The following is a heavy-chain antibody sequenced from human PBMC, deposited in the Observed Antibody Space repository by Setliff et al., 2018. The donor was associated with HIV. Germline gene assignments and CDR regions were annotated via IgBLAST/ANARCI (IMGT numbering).Heavy chain of an antibody. CDR1: GGTFSTYV. D-gene: IGHD6-19*01. J-gene: IGHJ5*02. Sequence: SVKVSCKASGGTFSTYVITWVRQAPGQGLEWMGGIIAMFGTANYAQKFQDRVTITADESTSTAYMELSRLRSEDTAVYYCARAPAHEHSTGWYSSSNRFDPWGQGTLVTVSS. CDR2: IIAMFGTA. V-gene: IGHV1-69*13. CDR3: ARAPAHEHSTGWYSSSNRFDP.